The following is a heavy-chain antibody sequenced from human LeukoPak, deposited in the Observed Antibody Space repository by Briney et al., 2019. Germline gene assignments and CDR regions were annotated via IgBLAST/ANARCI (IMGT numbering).Heavy chain of an antibody. CDR1: GFTFSDYY. J-gene: IGHJ4*02. V-gene: IGHV3-11*01. Sequence: GGSPRLSCAASGFTFSDYYMSWIRQAPGKGLEWVSYISSSGSTIYYADSVKGRFTISRDNAKNSLYLQMNSLRAEDTAVYYCARDPWLNYYDSSGYLRGGLDYWGQGTLVTVSS. CDR3: ARDPWLNYYDSSGYLRGGLDY. D-gene: IGHD3-22*01. CDR2: ISSSGSTI.